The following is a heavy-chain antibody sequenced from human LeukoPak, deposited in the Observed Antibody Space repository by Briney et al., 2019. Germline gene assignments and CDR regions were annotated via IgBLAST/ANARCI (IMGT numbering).Heavy chain of an antibody. CDR2: SIPIFHTA. Sequence: SGKVACKPSGVTLSSQSISWMRQAPGQGLEWMEGSIPIFHTANYAQKFRGRVTITTDESTSTAYMELSSLRSEDTAVYYCARDAGRDGYNYWFFDLWGRGTLVTVSS. D-gene: IGHD5-24*01. CDR3: ARDAGRDGYNYWFFDL. CDR1: GVTLSSQS. V-gene: IGHV1-69*05. J-gene: IGHJ2*01.